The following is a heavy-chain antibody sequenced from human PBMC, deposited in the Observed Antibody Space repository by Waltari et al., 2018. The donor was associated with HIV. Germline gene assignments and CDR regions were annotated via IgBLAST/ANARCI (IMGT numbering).Heavy chain of an antibody. V-gene: IGHV3-30-3*01. J-gene: IGHJ4*02. CDR1: GFTFSSYA. CDR2: ISYDGSNK. D-gene: IGHD4-17*01. Sequence: QVQLVESGGGVVQPGRSLRLSCAASGFTFSSYAMHWVRQAPGKGREWVALISYDGSNKDYADSVKGRFTISRDNSKNTLYLQMNSLRPEDTGVYYCARARSVTTAGPHFWGQGTLVTVSS. CDR3: ARARSVTTAGPHF.